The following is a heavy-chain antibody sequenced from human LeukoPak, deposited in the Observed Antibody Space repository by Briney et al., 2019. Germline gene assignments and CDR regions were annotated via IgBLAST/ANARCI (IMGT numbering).Heavy chain of an antibody. CDR1: GYTFTGYY. V-gene: IGHV1-2*02. D-gene: IGHD3-16*01. CDR2: INPNSGGT. J-gene: IGHJ6*02. Sequence: VASVKVSCKASGYTFTGYYMHWVRQAPGQGLEWMGWINPNSGGTNYAQKFQGRVTMTRDTSISTAYMELSRLRSDDTAVYYCARALFMITPAMYGMDVWGQGTTVTVSS. CDR3: ARALFMITPAMYGMDV.